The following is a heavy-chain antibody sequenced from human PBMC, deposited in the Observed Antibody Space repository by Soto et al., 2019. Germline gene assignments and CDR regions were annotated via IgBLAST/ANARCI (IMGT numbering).Heavy chain of an antibody. CDR3: ARGNPFNYAGFDV. J-gene: IGHJ6*02. V-gene: IGHV1-8*01. CDR2: MSAKSGDT. CDR1: GYTFIDFD. D-gene: IGHD3-16*01. Sequence: XSVMVSCKASGYTFIDFDINWLRQASGQGPEWMGWMSAKSGDTFFAQRFQGKFNMTWDTSLSTAYMEVGSLTSDDTAMYYCARGNPFNYAGFDVWGQGTTVTVPS.